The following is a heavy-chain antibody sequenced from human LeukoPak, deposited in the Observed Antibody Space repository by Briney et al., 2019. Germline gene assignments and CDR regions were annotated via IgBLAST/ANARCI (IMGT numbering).Heavy chain of an antibody. V-gene: IGHV3-21*01. CDR1: GFTFSSYS. D-gene: IGHD6-19*01. CDR3: ARDLDSSGCFDY. J-gene: IGHJ4*02. CDR2: ISSSSSYI. Sequence: PGGSLRLSCAASGFTFSSYSMNWVRQAPGKGLEWDSSISSSSSYIYYADSVKGRFTISRDNAKNSLYLQMNSLRAEDTAVYYCARDLDSSGCFDYWGQGTLVTVSS.